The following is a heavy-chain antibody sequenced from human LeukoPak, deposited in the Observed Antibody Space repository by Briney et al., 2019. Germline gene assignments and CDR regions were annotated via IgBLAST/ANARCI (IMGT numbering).Heavy chain of an antibody. Sequence: GGSLRLSCAASGFTFSSYGMHWVRQAPGKGLEWVAVISYDGSNKYYADSVKGRFTISRDNSKNTLYLQMNSLRAEDTAVYYCVRGFGGRTDSWGQGTEVTVST. CDR1: GFTFSSYG. CDR2: ISYDGSNK. D-gene: IGHD2-15*01. J-gene: IGHJ5*01. V-gene: IGHV3-30*03. CDR3: VRGFGGRTDS.